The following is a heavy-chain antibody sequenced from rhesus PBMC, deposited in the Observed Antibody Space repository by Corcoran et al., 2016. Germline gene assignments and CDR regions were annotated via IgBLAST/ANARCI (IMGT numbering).Heavy chain of an antibody. D-gene: IGHD4-23*01. CDR3: ARRQSYWYFDL. CDR1: GGSMSGYY. V-gene: IGHV4-165*02. CDR2: IGGSSGTT. J-gene: IGHJ2*01. Sequence: QVQLQESGPGLVKPSETLSLTCAVSGGSMSGYYWNWIRQPPGKGLEWIGYIGGSSGTTYYNPSLKSRVTISTDTSKHQFSLKLSSVTAADTAVYYCARRQSYWYFDLWGPGTPITISS.